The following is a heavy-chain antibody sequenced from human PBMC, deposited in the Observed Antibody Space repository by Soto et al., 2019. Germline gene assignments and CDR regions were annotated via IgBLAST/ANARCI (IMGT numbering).Heavy chain of an antibody. Sequence: ASVKVSCKVSGYTLTELSMHWVRQAPGKGLEWMGGFDPEDGETIYAQKFQGRVTMTADTSTGTAYMELRSLRSEDTAVYYCARVKGSGYHNWFDPWGQGTLVTVSS. D-gene: IGHD3-22*01. CDR3: ARVKGSGYHNWFDP. CDR2: FDPEDGET. V-gene: IGHV1-24*01. J-gene: IGHJ5*02. CDR1: GYTLTELS.